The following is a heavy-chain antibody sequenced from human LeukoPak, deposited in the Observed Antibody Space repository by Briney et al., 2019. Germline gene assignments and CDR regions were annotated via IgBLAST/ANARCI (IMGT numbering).Heavy chain of an antibody. CDR1: GGSISSSSYY. D-gene: IGHD3-10*01. CDR3: ARRPVMVYYGSGSPWRP. J-gene: IGHJ5*02. CDR2: INHSGST. V-gene: IGHV4-39*07. Sequence: PSETLSLTCTVSGGSISSSSYYWGWIRQPPGKGLEWIGEINHSGSTNYNPSLKSRVTISVDTSKNQFSLKLSSVTAADTAVYYCARRPVMVYYGSGSPWRPWGQGTLVTVSS.